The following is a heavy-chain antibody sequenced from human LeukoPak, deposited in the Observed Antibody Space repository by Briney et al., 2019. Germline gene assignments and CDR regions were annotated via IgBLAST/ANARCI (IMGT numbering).Heavy chain of an antibody. CDR3: ARDEDPYGSGSYSDY. V-gene: IGHV4-59*01. J-gene: IGHJ4*02. CDR2: IYYSGST. CDR1: GGYISSYY. Sequence: PSETLSLTCTVSGGYISSYYWSWIRQPPGNGLAWLGCIYYSGSTNYNPSLKSRVTISVDTSKNQFSLKLSSVTAADTAVYYCARDEDPYGSGSYSDYWGQGTLVTV. D-gene: IGHD3-10*01.